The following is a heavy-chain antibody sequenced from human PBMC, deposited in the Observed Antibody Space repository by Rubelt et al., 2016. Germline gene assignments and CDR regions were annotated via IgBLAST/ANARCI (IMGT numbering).Heavy chain of an antibody. V-gene: IGHV4-59*08. D-gene: IGHD3-10*01. J-gene: IGHJ4*02. CDR3: ARLRGGTDY. CDR1: GGSVICNY. CDR2: IYYTGTT. Sequence: GGSVICNYWSWIRQPPGKGLEWTGYIYYTGTTNYNPSLKSRVTISVNTSKNQFSLKLTSVTAADTAVYYCARLRGGTDYWGQGTLVTVSS.